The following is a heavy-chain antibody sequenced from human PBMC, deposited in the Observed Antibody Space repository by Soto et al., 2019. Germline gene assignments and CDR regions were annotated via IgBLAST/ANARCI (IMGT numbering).Heavy chain of an antibody. J-gene: IGHJ4*02. V-gene: IGHV3-23*01. CDR3: AKFFVETGGSSGWPWTFHY. D-gene: IGHD6-25*01. CDR2: ISGSGGTT. Sequence: EVQLLESGGGLVQPGRSLRLSCAASGFTFSSYAMSWVRQAPGKGLEWVSAISGSGGTTYYAASVKGRFTISRDNSKNTLFLQMNSLTAEATAVYYCAKFFVETGGSSGWPWTFHYWGQGTLVTVSS. CDR1: GFTFSSYA.